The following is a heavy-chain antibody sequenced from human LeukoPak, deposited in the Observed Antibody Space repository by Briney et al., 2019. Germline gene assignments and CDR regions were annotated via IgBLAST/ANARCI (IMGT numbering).Heavy chain of an antibody. Sequence: GESLKISCKGSGYSLTSYWIGWVRQMPGKGLEWMGIIYPGDSDTRYSPSFQGQVTISADKSISTAYLQWSSLKASDTAMYYCARRGITMVRGVIIIPDYFDYWGQGTLVTVSS. CDR3: ARRGITMVRGVIIIPDYFDY. J-gene: IGHJ4*02. CDR1: GYSLTSYW. V-gene: IGHV5-51*01. CDR2: IYPGDSDT. D-gene: IGHD3-10*01.